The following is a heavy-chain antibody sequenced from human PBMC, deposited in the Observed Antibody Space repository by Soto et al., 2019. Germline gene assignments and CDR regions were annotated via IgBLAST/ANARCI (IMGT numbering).Heavy chain of an antibody. V-gene: IGHV3-23*01. CDR1: GFTFSSYA. J-gene: IGHJ6*03. CDR2: ISGSSGST. D-gene: IGHD7-27*01. CDR3: ARDLSWGSNWYYYMDV. Sequence: GGSLILSCGTSGFTFSSYAMSWVRQAPGKGLEWVSAISGSSGSTYYADSVKGRFTISRDNSKNTLYLQMNSLRAEDTAVYYCARDLSWGSNWYYYMDVWGKGTTVTVSS.